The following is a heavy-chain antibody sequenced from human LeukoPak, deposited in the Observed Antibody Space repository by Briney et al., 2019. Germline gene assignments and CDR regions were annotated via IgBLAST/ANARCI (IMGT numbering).Heavy chain of an antibody. CDR3: ARGSGGYWYFDL. J-gene: IGHJ2*01. Sequence: GGSLRLSCAASGFTVSSNYMSWVRQAPGKGLEWVSVIYSGGSTYYADSVKGRFTISRDNAKNSLYLQMNSLRAEDTAVYYCARGSGGYWYFDLWGRGTLVTVSS. D-gene: IGHD3-10*01. CDR2: IYSGGST. V-gene: IGHV3-53*01. CDR1: GFTVSSNY.